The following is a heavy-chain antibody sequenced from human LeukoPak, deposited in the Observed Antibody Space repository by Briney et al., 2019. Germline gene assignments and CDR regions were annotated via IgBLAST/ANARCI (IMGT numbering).Heavy chain of an antibody. V-gene: IGHV1-8*03. D-gene: IGHD5-24*01. CDR3: AREVGDGYNAHFDY. CDR2: MNPNSGNT. Sequence: ASVKVSCKASGYTFTSYGISWVRQAPGQGLEWMGWMNPNSGNTGYAQKFQGRVTITRNTSISTAYMELSSLRSEDTAVYYCAREVGDGYNAHFDYWGQGTLVTVSS. J-gene: IGHJ4*02. CDR1: GYTFTSYG.